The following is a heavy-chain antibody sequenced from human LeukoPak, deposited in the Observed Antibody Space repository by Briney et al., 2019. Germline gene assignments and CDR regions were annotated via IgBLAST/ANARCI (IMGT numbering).Heavy chain of an antibody. CDR1: GFTFSSYA. D-gene: IGHD3-10*01. CDR3: ARDLIGDGSGSYYDAFDI. CDR2: ISYDGSNK. J-gene: IGHJ3*02. Sequence: GVSLRLSCAASGFTFSSYAMHRVRQAPGKGLEWVAVISYDGSNKYYADSVKGRFTISRDNSKNTLYLQMNSLRAEDTAVYYCARDLIGDGSGSYYDAFDIWGQGTMVTVSS. V-gene: IGHV3-30-3*01.